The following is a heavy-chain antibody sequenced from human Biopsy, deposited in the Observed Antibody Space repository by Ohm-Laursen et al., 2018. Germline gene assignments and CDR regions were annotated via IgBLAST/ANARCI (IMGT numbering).Heavy chain of an antibody. CDR3: ARLGNFWNAEDGLDL. J-gene: IGHJ3*01. CDR1: GDSVTKYY. D-gene: IGHD3-3*01. CDR2: IYYSVMT. Sequence: SDTLSLTCTVSGDSVTKYYWSWIRQPPGKGLEWIGHIYYSVMTNYNPSLQSRVSISVDTSRNQVSLTLCSLTAADTAVYSCARLGNFWNAEDGLDLWGLGTMVTVSS. V-gene: IGHV4-59*08.